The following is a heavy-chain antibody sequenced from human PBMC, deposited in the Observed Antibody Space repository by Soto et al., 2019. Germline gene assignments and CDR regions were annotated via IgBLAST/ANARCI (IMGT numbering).Heavy chain of an antibody. CDR1: GFTFRSYG. Sequence: QVQLVESGGGVVQPGRSLRLSCAASGFTFRSYGMHWVRQAPAKGLEWVAVISYDGSNKYYEDSVKGRFTISRDNSKNTLYVQMTSLRAEDTGVYYCAKGGVGSTSNAFDIWGQGTMVTVSS. CDR3: AKGGVGSTSNAFDI. CDR2: ISYDGSNK. J-gene: IGHJ3*02. V-gene: IGHV3-30*18. D-gene: IGHD1-26*01.